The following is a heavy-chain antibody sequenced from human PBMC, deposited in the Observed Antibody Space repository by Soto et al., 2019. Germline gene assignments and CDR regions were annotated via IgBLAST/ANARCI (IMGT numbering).Heavy chain of an antibody. Sequence: SETLSLTCAVSSSSISSSNWWGWIRQPPGKGLEWIGYIYYSGSTYCNPSLKSRVTMSVDTSKNQFSLKLSSVTAVDTAVYYCATKPNSRYYFDYWGQGALVTVSS. V-gene: IGHV4-28*01. D-gene: IGHD6-6*01. J-gene: IGHJ4*02. CDR1: SSSISSSNW. CDR3: ATKPNSRYYFDY. CDR2: IYYSGST.